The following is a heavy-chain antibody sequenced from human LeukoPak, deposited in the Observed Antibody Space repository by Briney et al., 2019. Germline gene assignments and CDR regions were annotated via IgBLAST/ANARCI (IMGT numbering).Heavy chain of an antibody. CDR1: GFTFSSYS. Sequence: GGSLRLSCAASGFTFSSYSMNWVRQAPGKGLEWVSSISSSSSYIYYADSVKGRFTISRDNAKNSLYLQMNSLRAEDTAVYYCARDRVPYYDFWSGYHDWGQGTLVTVSS. CDR3: ARDRVPYYDFWSGYHD. V-gene: IGHV3-21*01. D-gene: IGHD3-3*01. CDR2: ISSSSSYI. J-gene: IGHJ4*02.